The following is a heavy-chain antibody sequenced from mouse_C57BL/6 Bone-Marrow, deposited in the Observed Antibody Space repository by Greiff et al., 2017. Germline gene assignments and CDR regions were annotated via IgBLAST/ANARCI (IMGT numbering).Heavy chain of an antibody. CDR2: INPSSGYT. V-gene: IGHV1-4*01. CDR1: GYTFTSYT. CDR3: ARTTTVVPYYFDY. D-gene: IGHD1-1*01. Sequence: ESGAELARPGASVKMSCKASGYTFTSYTMHWVKQRPGQGLEWIGYINPSSGYTKYNQKFKDKATLTADKSSSTAYMQLSSLTSEDSAVYYCARTTTVVPYYFDYWGQGTTLTVSS. J-gene: IGHJ2*01.